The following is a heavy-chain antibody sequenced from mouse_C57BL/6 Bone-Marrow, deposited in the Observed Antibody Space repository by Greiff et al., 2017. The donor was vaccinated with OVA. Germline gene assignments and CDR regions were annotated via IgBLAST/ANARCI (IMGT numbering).Heavy chain of an antibody. CDR1: GYTFTDYY. CDR2: IYPGSGNT. D-gene: IGHD1-1*01. V-gene: IGHV1-76*01. CDR3: AREGATVVVRYFYV. J-gene: IGHJ1*03. Sequence: QVHVKQSGAELVRPGASVKLSCKASGYTFTDYYINWVKQRPGKGLEWIARIYPGSGNTYYNEKFKGKATLTAEKSSSTAYMQLSSLTSEDSAVYFCAREGATVVVRYFYVWGTGTTVTVSA.